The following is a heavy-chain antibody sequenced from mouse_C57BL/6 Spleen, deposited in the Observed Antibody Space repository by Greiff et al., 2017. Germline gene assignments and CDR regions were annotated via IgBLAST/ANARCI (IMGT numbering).Heavy chain of an antibody. Sequence: VQGVESGAELVRPGASVTLSCKASGYTFTDYEMHWVKQTPVHGLEWIGAIDPETGGTAYNQKFKGKAILTADKSSSTAYMELRSLTSEDSAVYYCTRWGTTVVAPYFDYWGQGTTLTVSS. CDR3: TRWGTTVVAPYFDY. CDR2: IDPETGGT. D-gene: IGHD1-1*01. CDR1: GYTFTDYE. V-gene: IGHV1-15*01. J-gene: IGHJ2*01.